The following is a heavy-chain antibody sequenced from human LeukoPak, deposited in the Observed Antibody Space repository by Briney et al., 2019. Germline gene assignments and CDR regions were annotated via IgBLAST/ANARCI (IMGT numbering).Heavy chain of an antibody. V-gene: IGHV1-24*01. CDR3: ATGLISSGWLFDY. J-gene: IGHJ4*02. D-gene: IGHD6-19*01. CDR1: GYTLTELS. Sequence: ASVKVSCKVSGYTLTELSMHWVRQAPGKRLEWMGGFDPEDGETIYAQKFQGRVTMTEDTSTDTAYMELSSLRSEDTAVYYCATGLISSGWLFDYWGQGTLVTVSS. CDR2: FDPEDGET.